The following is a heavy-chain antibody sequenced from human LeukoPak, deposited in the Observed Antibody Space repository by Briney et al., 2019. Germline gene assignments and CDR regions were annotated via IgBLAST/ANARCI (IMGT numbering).Heavy chain of an antibody. CDR1: GFTFSGYA. J-gene: IGHJ6*02. Sequence: PGGSLRLSCAASGFTFSGYAMHWVRQAPGKGLEWVAVISYDGSNKYYADSVKGRFTISRDNSKNTLYLQMNSLRAEDTAVYYCARGFDGMDVWGQGTTVTVSS. V-gene: IGHV3-30-3*01. D-gene: IGHD3-3*01. CDR3: ARGFDGMDV. CDR2: ISYDGSNK.